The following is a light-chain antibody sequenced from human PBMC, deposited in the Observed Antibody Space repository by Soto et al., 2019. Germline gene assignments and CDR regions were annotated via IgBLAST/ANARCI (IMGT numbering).Light chain of an antibody. J-gene: IGKJ4*01. V-gene: IGKV3-15*01. CDR2: GAS. CDR3: QQYNDWPLPT. CDR1: HSIITN. Sequence: EIVMTQSPATLLVSPGERVTLSCRASHSIITNLAWYQHKPGQAPRLLIYGASTRAAGIPARFTGSGSGTEFTLTISSLQSEDFAFYYCQQYNDWPLPTFGGGTKVEIK.